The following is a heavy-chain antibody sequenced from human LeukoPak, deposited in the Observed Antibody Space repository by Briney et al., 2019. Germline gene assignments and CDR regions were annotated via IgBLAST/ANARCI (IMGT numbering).Heavy chain of an antibody. CDR3: ARGYYDSSPGRFDY. J-gene: IGHJ4*02. V-gene: IGHV4-59*01. Sequence: SETLSLTCTVSGGSISSYYWSWIRPPPGKGLEWIGYIYYSGSTNYNPSLKSRVTMSVDTSKNQFSLKLSSVTAADTAVYYCARGYYDSSPGRFDYWGQGTLVTVSS. D-gene: IGHD3-22*01. CDR1: GGSISSYY. CDR2: IYYSGST.